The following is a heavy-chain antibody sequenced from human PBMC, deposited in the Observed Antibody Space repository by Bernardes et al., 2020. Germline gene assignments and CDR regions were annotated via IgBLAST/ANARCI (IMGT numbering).Heavy chain of an antibody. J-gene: IGHJ4*02. Sequence: GGSLRLSCAASGFTFSSYAMSWVRQAPGKGLEWVSAISSSGGSTYYADSVKGRFTIPRDNSKNTLYLQMNSLRAEDTAVYYCAKRGSVIPVTRTFDYWGQGTLVNVSS. V-gene: IGHV3-23*01. D-gene: IGHD2-21*01. CDR1: GFTFSSYA. CDR3: AKRGSVIPVTRTFDY. CDR2: ISSSGGST.